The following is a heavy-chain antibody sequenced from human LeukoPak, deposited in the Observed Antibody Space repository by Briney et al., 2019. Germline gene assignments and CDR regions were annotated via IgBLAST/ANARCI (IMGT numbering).Heavy chain of an antibody. CDR3: ARFRRIAAAGGLDP. D-gene: IGHD6-13*01. Sequence: GASVKVSCKASGYTFTGYYMHWVRLAPGQGREWMGRTNPNSGGTNYAQEFQGRVTITRDTSIRTAYMELRRLRSDDTAVYYCARFRRIAAAGGLDPWGQGTRVTASS. J-gene: IGHJ5*02. CDR2: TNPNSGGT. CDR1: GYTFTGYY. V-gene: IGHV1-2*06.